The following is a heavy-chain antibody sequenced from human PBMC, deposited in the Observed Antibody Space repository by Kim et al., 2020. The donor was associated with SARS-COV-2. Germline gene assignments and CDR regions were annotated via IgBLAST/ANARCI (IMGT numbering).Heavy chain of an antibody. V-gene: IGHV1-18*01. Sequence: ASVKVSCKASGYTFTSYGISWVRQAPGQGLEWMGWISAYNGNTNYAQKLQGRVTMTTDTYTSTAYLELRSLRSDDTAVYYCARDCGRGGDCYRAYYYGMDVWGQGTTVTVSS. CDR3: ARDCGRGGDCYRAYYYGMDV. CDR1: GYTFTSYG. J-gene: IGHJ6*02. CDR2: ISAYNGNT. D-gene: IGHD2-21*02.